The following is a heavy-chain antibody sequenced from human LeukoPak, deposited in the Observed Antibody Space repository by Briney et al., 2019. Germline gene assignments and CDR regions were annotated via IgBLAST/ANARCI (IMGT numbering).Heavy chain of an antibody. CDR3: ARETGNIAAAGYLFDY. Sequence: SETLSLTCTVSGYSISSGYYWGWIRQPPGKGLEWIGSIYHSGSTYYNPSLKSRVTISVDTSKNQFSLKLSSVTAADTAVYYCARETGNIAAAGYLFDYWGQGTLVTVSS. CDR2: IYHSGST. CDR1: GYSISSGYY. J-gene: IGHJ4*02. V-gene: IGHV4-38-2*02. D-gene: IGHD6-13*01.